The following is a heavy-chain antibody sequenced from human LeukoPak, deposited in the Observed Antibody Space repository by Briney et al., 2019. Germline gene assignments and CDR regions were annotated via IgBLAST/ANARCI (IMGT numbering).Heavy chain of an antibody. Sequence: ASVKVSCKASGYTFTSYDINWVRQATGQGLEWMGWMNPNSGNTGYAQKFQGRVTMTRNTSIITAYMELSSLRSEDTAVYYCARVMITFGGVIVTYFDYWGQGTLVTVSS. J-gene: IGHJ4*02. V-gene: IGHV1-8*01. CDR3: ARVMITFGGVIVTYFDY. D-gene: IGHD3-16*02. CDR1: GYTFTSYD. CDR2: MNPNSGNT.